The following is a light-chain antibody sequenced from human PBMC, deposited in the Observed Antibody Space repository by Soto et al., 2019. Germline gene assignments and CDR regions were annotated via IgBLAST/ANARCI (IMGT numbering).Light chain of an antibody. V-gene: IGKV1-39*01. CDR3: QQSYTSLLT. J-gene: IGKJ3*01. CDR2: AAS. CDR1: QSIRSY. Sequence: DIQMTQSPSSLSASVGDRVTISCRASQSIRSYLNWYQQKPGKAPKLLINAASNLQSGVPSRFSGSGSGTEFTLTISSLQPEDFATYYCQQSYTSLLTFGPGTKVDNK.